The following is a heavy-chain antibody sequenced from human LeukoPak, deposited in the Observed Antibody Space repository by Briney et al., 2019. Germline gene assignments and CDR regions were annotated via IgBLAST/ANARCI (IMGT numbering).Heavy chain of an antibody. CDR2: ISSNGSHI. D-gene: IGHD3-3*01. J-gene: IGHJ6*02. Sequence: GGSLRLSCAASGFTFSDYYMNWMRQAPGKGLEGGSYISSNGSHIYYADSVRGRFTISRDNAKNSLYLQMNSLRVEDTALYYCAREKTDFWSGGYGMDVWGQGTTVTVSS. CDR1: GFTFSDYY. CDR3: AREKTDFWSGGYGMDV. V-gene: IGHV3-11*01.